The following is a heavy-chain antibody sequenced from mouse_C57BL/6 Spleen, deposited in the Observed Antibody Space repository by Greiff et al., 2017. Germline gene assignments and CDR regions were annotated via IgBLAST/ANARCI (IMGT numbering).Heavy chain of an antibody. Sequence: EVQLQQSGPGLVKPSQSLSLTCSVTGYSITSGYYWNWIRQFPGNKLEWMGYISYDGSNNYNPSLKNRISITRDTSKNQFFLKLNSVTTEDTATYYCARDHDYDYAMDYWGQGTSVTVSS. V-gene: IGHV3-6*01. D-gene: IGHD2-4*01. CDR3: ARDHDYDYAMDY. J-gene: IGHJ4*01. CDR1: GYSITSGYY. CDR2: ISYDGSN.